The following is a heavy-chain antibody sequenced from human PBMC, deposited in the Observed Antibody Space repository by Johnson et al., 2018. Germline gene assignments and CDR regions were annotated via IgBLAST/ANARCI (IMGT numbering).Heavy chain of an antibody. D-gene: IGHD6-19*01. CDR1: GGAIRSSSYY. Sequence: QVQLQESGPGLVKPSETLSLTYTVSGGAIRSSSYYWVWIRRPPGKGLEWIGSIFYSGSTYYSPSLKSRVTISVDTSTNHFSLKVRSVTAADTAVYYCARLNKQWLAQTYYGMNVWGQGTTVTVSS. J-gene: IGHJ6*02. CDR3: ARLNKQWLAQTYYGMNV. V-gene: IGHV4-39*02. CDR2: IFYSGST.